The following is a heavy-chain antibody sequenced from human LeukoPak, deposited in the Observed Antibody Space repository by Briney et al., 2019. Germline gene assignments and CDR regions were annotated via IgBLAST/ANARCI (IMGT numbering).Heavy chain of an antibody. J-gene: IGHJ4*02. CDR1: GGSISTYY. D-gene: IGHD2-15*01. Sequence: PSETLSLTCIVPGGSISTYYWNWIRQPPGKGLEWIGYISYSGITNYNPSLKSRVTISVDTSKNQLSLKLSSVTAADTAVYYCARRGYCSGGTSYVLEYWGQGTPVTVSS. V-gene: IGHV4-59*08. CDR2: ISYSGIT. CDR3: ARRGYCSGGTSYVLEY.